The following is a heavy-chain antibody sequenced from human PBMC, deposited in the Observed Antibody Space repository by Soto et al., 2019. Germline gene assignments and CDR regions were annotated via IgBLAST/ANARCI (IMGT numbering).Heavy chain of an antibody. J-gene: IGHJ4*02. D-gene: IGHD6-13*01. CDR3: ARKPYSSGWSDY. CDR1: GFTFSDYY. Sequence: QVQLVESGGGLVKPGGSLRLSCAASGFTFSDYYMSWIRQAPGKGLEWVSYISSSGSTIYYADSVEGRFTISRDNAKNSLYLQLTSLRAEATAGYYCARKPYSSGWSDYWVQGTLVTVSS. V-gene: IGHV3-11*01. CDR2: ISSSGSTI.